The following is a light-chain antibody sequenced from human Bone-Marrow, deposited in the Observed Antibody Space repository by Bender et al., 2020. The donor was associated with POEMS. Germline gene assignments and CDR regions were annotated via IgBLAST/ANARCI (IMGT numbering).Light chain of an antibody. CDR1: KLQNKY. Sequence: SFELTQPHSLSVSPGQAASISCSAPKLQNKYVCWYQQKAGQSPVLIIYQDVRRPSGISARFSGSNSGNTANLTIIGTQSLDEADYYCATWDDSLNIWIFGGGTKLTVL. CDR2: QDV. V-gene: IGLV3-1*01. J-gene: IGLJ3*02. CDR3: ATWDDSLNIWI.